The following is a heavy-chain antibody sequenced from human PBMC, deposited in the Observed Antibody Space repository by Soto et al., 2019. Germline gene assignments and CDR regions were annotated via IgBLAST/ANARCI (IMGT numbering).Heavy chain of an antibody. Sequence: EVQLVESGGGLVQPGGSLRLSCAASGFTFSSFWLSWVRQAPGKGPEWVANINQDGSARNYLDSVKGRFTISRDNAKNSLYLQMNSLRAEDTAVYYCARDWNGYSYAYGSWGRGTLVTVSS. V-gene: IGHV3-7*03. CDR3: ARDWNGYSYAYGS. CDR2: INQDGSAR. D-gene: IGHD5-18*01. CDR1: GFTFSSFW. J-gene: IGHJ5*02.